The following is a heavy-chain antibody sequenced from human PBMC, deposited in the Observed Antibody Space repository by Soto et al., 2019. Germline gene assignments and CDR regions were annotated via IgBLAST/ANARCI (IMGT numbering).Heavy chain of an antibody. Sequence: ASVKVSCKASGYTFTSYGISWVRQAPGQGLEWMGWISAYNGNTNYAQKLQGRVTMTTDTSTSTAYMELRSLRSDDTAVYYCARDSDDFWSGYLFDYWGQGTLVTVS. D-gene: IGHD3-3*01. J-gene: IGHJ4*02. CDR1: GYTFTSYG. CDR2: ISAYNGNT. V-gene: IGHV1-18*01. CDR3: ARDSDDFWSGYLFDY.